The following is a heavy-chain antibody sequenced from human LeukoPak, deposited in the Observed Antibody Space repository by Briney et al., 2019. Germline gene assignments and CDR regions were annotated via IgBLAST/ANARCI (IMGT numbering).Heavy chain of an antibody. J-gene: IGHJ4*02. Sequence: PSETLSLTCAVSGASISSNNWWSWVRQPPGKGLEWIGEIFFTGTTTYNPSLKSRVSMSLDKSKNQFSLNLTSVTAADTAIYYCASVYCSSNSCYLDYWSQGTLVTVSS. CDR3: ASVYCSSNSCYLDY. D-gene: IGHD2-2*01. CDR1: GASISSNNW. CDR2: IFFTGTT. V-gene: IGHV4-4*02.